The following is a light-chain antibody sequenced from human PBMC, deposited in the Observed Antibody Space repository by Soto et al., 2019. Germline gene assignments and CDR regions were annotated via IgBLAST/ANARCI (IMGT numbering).Light chain of an antibody. Sequence: DIQMPQSPSSLSASVGDRVTITCQASQAISNYLNWYQQIPGQAPKLLIYGASNLETGVPPRFSGSASGTDFSCTISSLQPEDIATYYCQQYYNLPFTFGPGTKVDIK. V-gene: IGKV1-33*01. CDR2: GAS. CDR1: QAISNY. J-gene: IGKJ3*01. CDR3: QQYYNLPFT.